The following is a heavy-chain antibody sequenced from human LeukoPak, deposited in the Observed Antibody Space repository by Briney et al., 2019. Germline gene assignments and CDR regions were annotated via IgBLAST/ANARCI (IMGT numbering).Heavy chain of an antibody. CDR3: ARHRAAMVRGVRDNWFDP. CDR2: IYHSGNT. V-gene: IGHV4-38-2*02. Sequence: SETLSLTCSVSGFSISGGYYWGWIRQPPGKGLEWLGSIYHSGNTDYNPSLKSRVTISVDTSKNQFSLKLSSVTAADTAVYYCARHRAAMVRGVRDNWFDPWGQGTLVTVSS. D-gene: IGHD3-10*01. J-gene: IGHJ5*02. CDR1: GFSISGGYY.